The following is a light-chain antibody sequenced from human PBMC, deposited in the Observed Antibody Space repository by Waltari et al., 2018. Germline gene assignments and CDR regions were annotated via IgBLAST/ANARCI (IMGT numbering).Light chain of an antibody. CDR3: QHYVRLPAT. V-gene: IGKV3-20*01. CDR2: GAS. CDR1: HSVSRA. J-gene: IGKJ1*01. Sequence: EIVLTQSPGRLSSSPGERVTLSCRASHSVSRALAGYQQKPGQAPRLLIFGASNRATGIPDRFSGSGSETDFSLTISRLEPEDFAVYYCQHYVRLPATFGRGTKVEIK.